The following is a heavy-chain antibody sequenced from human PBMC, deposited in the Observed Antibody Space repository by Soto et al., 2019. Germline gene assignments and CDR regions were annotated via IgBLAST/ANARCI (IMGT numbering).Heavy chain of an antibody. CDR2: ISESDGST. Sequence: LRLSCAASGFTLKNYGMAWVRQAPGKGLEWVSGISESDGSTYYADSVKGRFIISRNNYKNALYLQMSNLGAEDTALYYCVKRRAGGGATPFDSWGQGTLVTVSS. D-gene: IGHD2-15*01. V-gene: IGHV3-23*01. CDR3: VKRRAGGGATPFDS. J-gene: IGHJ4*02. CDR1: GFTLKNYG.